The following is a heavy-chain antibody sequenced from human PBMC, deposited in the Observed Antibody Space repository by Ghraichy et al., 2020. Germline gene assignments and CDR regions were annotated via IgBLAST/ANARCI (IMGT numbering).Heavy chain of an antibody. Sequence: SETLSLTCAASGGSFGGYHLSWIRQPPGKGLEWIGEIDYRGKTDYNTALKSRVTISADTSRSHFSLTLRSVTAADTAIYYCALNWDFDYWGQGMLVAVSS. CDR3: ALNWDFDY. D-gene: IGHD1-26*01. CDR2: IDYRGKT. CDR1: GGSFGGYH. J-gene: IGHJ4*02. V-gene: IGHV4-34*01.